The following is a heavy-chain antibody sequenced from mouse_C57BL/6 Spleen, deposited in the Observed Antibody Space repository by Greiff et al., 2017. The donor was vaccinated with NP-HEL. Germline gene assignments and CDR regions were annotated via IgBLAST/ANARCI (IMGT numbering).Heavy chain of an antibody. CDR3: TLITTVVATKGAY. Sequence: VQLQQSGAELVRPGASVKLSCTASGFNIKDDYMHWVKQRPEQGLEWIGWIDPENGDTEYASKFQGKATITADTSSNTAYLQLSSLTSDDTAVYYCTLITTVVATKGAYWGQGTLVTVSA. CDR2: IDPENGDT. J-gene: IGHJ3*01. V-gene: IGHV14-4*01. CDR1: GFNIKDDY. D-gene: IGHD1-1*01.